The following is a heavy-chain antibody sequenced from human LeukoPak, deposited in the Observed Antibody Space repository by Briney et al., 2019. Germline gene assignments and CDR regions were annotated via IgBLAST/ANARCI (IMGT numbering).Heavy chain of an antibody. Sequence: SETLSLTCAVYGGSFSGYYWSWIRQPPGKGLEWIGEINHSGSTNYNLSLKSRVTISVDTSKNQFSLKLSSVTAADTAVYYCARKSYGMDVWGKGTTVTVSS. CDR2: INHSGST. CDR3: ARKSYGMDV. J-gene: IGHJ6*04. CDR1: GGSFSGYY. V-gene: IGHV4-34*01.